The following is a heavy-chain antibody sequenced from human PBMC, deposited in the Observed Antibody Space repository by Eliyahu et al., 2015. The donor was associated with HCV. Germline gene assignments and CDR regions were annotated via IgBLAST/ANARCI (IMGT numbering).Heavy chain of an antibody. D-gene: IGHD2-2*01. CDR1: GYIFTSYG. CDR3: ARDSSPGVEVPPAIDH. J-gene: IGHJ4*02. V-gene: IGHV1-18*01. CDR2: TSPYNGNT. Sequence: QVQLVQSGAEVKKPGASVKVSCKASGYIFTSYGINWVRQAPGQGLEWMGWTSPYNGNTNYAQKIQGRVTMTTDTSTTTAYMELRSLRSGDTAVYFCARDSSPGVEVPPAIDHWGQGTLVTVSS.